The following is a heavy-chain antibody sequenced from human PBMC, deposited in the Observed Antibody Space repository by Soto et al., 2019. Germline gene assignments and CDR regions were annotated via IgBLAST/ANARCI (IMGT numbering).Heavy chain of an antibody. CDR1: GDSISSYY. Sequence: SETLSLTCTVSGDSISSYYWTWIRQPPGKGLEWIGYFYDSGSTNYNPSLKSRVIISADASKTQSSLKLSSVTAADTAVYYCAVTEYSSGLPGLFQYWGQGTPVTVSS. CDR3: AVTEYSSGLPGLFQY. J-gene: IGHJ1*01. D-gene: IGHD6-19*01. V-gene: IGHV4-59*01. CDR2: FYDSGST.